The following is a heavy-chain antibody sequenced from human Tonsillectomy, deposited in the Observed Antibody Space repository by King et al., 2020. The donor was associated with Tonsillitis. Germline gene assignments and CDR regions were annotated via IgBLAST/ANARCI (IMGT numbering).Heavy chain of an antibody. D-gene: IGHD2-21*01. CDR1: GYIFTDYY. CDR3: GKDRGRRLIXS. J-gene: IGHJ5*01. CDR2: INPNSGDT. Sequence: QLVQSGAEVKKPGASVKVSCEAFGYIFTDYYIHWVRQAPGQGLEWMGWINPNSGDTYYAQKFQGRVTMARDTSISTAYMELSRLRSGDTAFYYCGKDRGRRLIXSWGLGTLVTVSS. V-gene: IGHV1-2*02.